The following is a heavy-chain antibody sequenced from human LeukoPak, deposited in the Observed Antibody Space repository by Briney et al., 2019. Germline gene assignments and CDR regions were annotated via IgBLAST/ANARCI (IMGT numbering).Heavy chain of an antibody. Sequence: SEALSLTXTVSGGSISSYYWSWIRQPPGKGLEWIGYIYYSGSTNYNPSLKSRVTISVDTSKNQFSLKLSSVTAADTAVYYCARSARLRWMVRGVQFDYWGQGTLVTVSS. V-gene: IGHV4-59*01. D-gene: IGHD3-10*01. CDR2: IYYSGST. J-gene: IGHJ4*02. CDR1: GGSISSYY. CDR3: ARSARLRWMVRGVQFDY.